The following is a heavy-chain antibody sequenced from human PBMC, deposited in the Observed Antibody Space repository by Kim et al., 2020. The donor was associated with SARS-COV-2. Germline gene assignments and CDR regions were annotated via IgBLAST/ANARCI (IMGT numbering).Heavy chain of an antibody. CDR1: GGTFSSYA. D-gene: IGHD4-4*01. V-gene: IGHV1-69*13. CDR3: ARVSAMATVYWYFDL. Sequence: SVKVSCKASGGTFSSYAISWVRQAPGQGLEWMGGIIPIFGTANYAQKFQGRVTITADESTSTAYMELSSLRSEDTAVYYCARVSAMATVYWYFDLWGRGTLVTVSS. J-gene: IGHJ2*01. CDR2: IIPIFGTA.